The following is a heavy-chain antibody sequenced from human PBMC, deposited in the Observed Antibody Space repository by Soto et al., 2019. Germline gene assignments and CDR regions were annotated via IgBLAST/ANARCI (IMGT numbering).Heavy chain of an antibody. V-gene: IGHV3-23*01. J-gene: IGHJ4*02. CDR1: GFTFNTYA. Sequence: EVQLLESGGGFAQVGGSLRLSCAASGFTFNTYAMTWVRQAPGKGLAWVSTTSGSGGGRHYADSVTGRFTISRDNSKNTLYLQMDSLRADDTAVYFCAKDAVVVVAAGDSFDFWGQGTLVTVSS. D-gene: IGHD2-15*01. CDR3: AKDAVVVVAAGDSFDF. CDR2: TSGSGGGR.